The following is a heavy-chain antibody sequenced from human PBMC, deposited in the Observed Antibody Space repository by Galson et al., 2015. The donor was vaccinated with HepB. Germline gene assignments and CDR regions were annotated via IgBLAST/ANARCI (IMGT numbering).Heavy chain of an antibody. CDR2: INHSGST. CDR3: ARGECSSTSCYAIY. CDR1: GGSFSGYY. D-gene: IGHD2-2*01. J-gene: IGHJ4*02. Sequence: ETLSLTCAVYGGSFSGYYWSWIRQPPGKGLEWIGEINHSGSTNYNPSLKSRVTISVDTSKNQFSLRLSSVTAADTAVYYCARGECSSTSCYAIYWGQGTLVTVSS. V-gene: IGHV4-34*01.